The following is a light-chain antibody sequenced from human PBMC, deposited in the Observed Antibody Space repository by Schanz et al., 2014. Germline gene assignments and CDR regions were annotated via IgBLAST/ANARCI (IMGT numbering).Light chain of an antibody. Sequence: QSVLTQPPSVSAAPGQKVTISCSGSSSNIGNNYVSWYQQLPGTAPKLLIYDNNKRPSGIPDRFSGSKSGTSATLGITGLQTGDEADYYCGTWDNSLSGNWVFGGGTQLTVL. CDR1: SSNIGNNY. V-gene: IGLV1-51*01. CDR2: DNN. CDR3: GTWDNSLSGNWV. J-gene: IGLJ3*02.